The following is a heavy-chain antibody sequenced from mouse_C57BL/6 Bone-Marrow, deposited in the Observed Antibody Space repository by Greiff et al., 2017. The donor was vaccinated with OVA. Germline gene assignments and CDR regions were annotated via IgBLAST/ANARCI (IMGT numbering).Heavy chain of an antibody. D-gene: IGHD1-1*01. J-gene: IGHJ1*03. CDR1: GYPFTSSG. Sequence: QVQLQQSGAELARPGASVKLSCKASGYPFTSSGISWVKQRTGQGLEWIGEIYPRSGNPYYNEKFKGKATLNADKSSSTAYMELRSLTSEDSAVYVCARWGYYGSSPYWYFDVWGTGTTVTVSS. V-gene: IGHV1-81*01. CDR3: ARWGYYGSSPYWYFDV. CDR2: IYPRSGNP.